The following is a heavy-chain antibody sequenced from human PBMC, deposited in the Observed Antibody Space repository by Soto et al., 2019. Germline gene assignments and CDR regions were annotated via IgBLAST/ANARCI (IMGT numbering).Heavy chain of an antibody. D-gene: IGHD1-7*01. CDR2: IYTSGST. CDR3: ARVGKLELQGGAFDI. Sequence: SETLSLTCTVSGGSISSYYWSWIRQPAGKGLEWIGRIYTSGSTNYNPSLKSRVTMSVDTSKNQFSLKLSSVTAADTAVYYCARVGKLELQGGAFDIWGQGTMVTVSS. CDR1: GGSISSYY. V-gene: IGHV4-4*07. J-gene: IGHJ3*02.